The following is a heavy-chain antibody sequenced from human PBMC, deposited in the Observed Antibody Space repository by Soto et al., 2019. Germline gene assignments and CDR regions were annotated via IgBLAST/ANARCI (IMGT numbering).Heavy chain of an antibody. CDR3: ANPYVYGDYVLDY. J-gene: IGHJ4*02. CDR2: ISGSGGST. CDR1: GFTFSSYA. Sequence: EVQLLESGGGLVQPGGSLRLSCAASGFTFSSYAMSWVRQAPGKGLEWVSAISGSGGSTYYADSVKGRFTISRDNSKNTLYLQMNSLRAEDTAVYYFANPYVYGDYVLDYWGQGTLVTVSS. D-gene: IGHD4-17*01. V-gene: IGHV3-23*01.